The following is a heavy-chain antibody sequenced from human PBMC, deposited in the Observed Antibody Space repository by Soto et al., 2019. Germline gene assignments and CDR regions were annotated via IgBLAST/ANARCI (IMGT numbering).Heavy chain of an antibody. J-gene: IGHJ3*02. CDR3: ATPNHLYADRGGYYPNDGFDI. D-gene: IGHD3-22*01. CDR1: GFTFRNSA. Sequence: SEEVSCRASGFTFRNSALQLVRQARRQRLEWIGWIVLGSGNTKYAQKIQERVTITRDMSTSTAYMELSSLRSEDTAVYYCATPNHLYADRGGYYPNDGFDICALGILVIVS. CDR2: IVLGSGNT. V-gene: IGHV1-58*01.